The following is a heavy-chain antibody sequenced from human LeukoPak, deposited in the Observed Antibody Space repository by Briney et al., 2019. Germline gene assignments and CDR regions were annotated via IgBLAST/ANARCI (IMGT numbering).Heavy chain of an antibody. CDR3: ARMVSGLVTTVTTGAFDI. Sequence: GGSLRLSCAASGFTFSNYAMSWVRQAPGKGLEWVSAISGSGGNTYYADSVKGRFTISRDNAKNSLYLQMNSLRAEDTAVYYCARMVSGLVTTVTTGAFDIWGQGTMVTVSS. CDR2: ISGSGGNT. CDR1: GFTFSNYA. V-gene: IGHV3-23*01. D-gene: IGHD4-17*01. J-gene: IGHJ3*02.